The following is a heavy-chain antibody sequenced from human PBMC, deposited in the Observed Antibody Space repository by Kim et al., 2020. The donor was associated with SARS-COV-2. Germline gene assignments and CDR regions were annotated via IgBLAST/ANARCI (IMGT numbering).Heavy chain of an antibody. J-gene: IGHJ4*02. CDR1: GGSISSYY. CDR3: ARERGGSYAVLDY. D-gene: IGHD1-26*01. CDR2: IYYSGST. V-gene: IGHV4-59*01. Sequence: SETLSLTCTVSGGSISSYYWSWIRQPPGKGLEWIGYIYYSGSTNYNPSLKSRVTISVDTSKNQFSLKLSSVTAADTAVYYCARERGGSYAVLDYWGQGTLVTVSS.